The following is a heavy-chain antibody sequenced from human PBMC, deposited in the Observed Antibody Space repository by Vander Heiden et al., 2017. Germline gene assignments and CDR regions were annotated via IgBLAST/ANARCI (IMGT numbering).Heavy chain of an antibody. J-gene: IGHJ4*02. CDR2: IWDDGSNK. CDR3: ARGEPGGDYSLIDY. D-gene: IGHD4-17*01. V-gene: IGHV3-33*01. Sequence: VQLVESGGGVVQPGRSLRLPCAASGFTFSSYGVHWVRQAPGKGLGWVAVIWDDGSNKYYADSVKGRFTISRDKSKNTLDLQMNSLRAEDTAVYYCARGEPGGDYSLIDYWGQGTLVTVSS. CDR1: GFTFSSYG.